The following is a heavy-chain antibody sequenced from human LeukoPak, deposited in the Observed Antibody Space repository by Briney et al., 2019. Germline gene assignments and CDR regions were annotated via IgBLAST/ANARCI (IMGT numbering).Heavy chain of an antibody. CDR1: GGSISSYY. D-gene: IGHD6-13*01. CDR2: IYYSGST. Sequence: SETLSLTCTVSGGSISSYYWSWIRQPPGKGLEWIGYIYYSGSTNYNPSLKSRVTISVDTSKNQFSLKLSSVTAADTAVYYCARGEAAGTSDYWGQGTLVTVSS. J-gene: IGHJ4*02. V-gene: IGHV4-59*01. CDR3: ARGEAAGTSDY.